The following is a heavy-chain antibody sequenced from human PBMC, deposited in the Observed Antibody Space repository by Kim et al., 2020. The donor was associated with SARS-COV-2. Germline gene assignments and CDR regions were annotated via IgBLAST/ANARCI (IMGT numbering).Heavy chain of an antibody. CDR3: ARARSDWAFDY. CDR1: GFTFSSYD. Sequence: VGSLRLSCAASGFTFSSYDMHWVRQATGKGLEWVSAIGTAGDTYYPGSVKGRFTISRENAKNSLYLQMNSLRAGDTAVYYCARARSDWAFDYWGQGTLVTVSS. J-gene: IGHJ4*02. V-gene: IGHV3-13*01. D-gene: IGHD3-9*01. CDR2: IGTAGDT.